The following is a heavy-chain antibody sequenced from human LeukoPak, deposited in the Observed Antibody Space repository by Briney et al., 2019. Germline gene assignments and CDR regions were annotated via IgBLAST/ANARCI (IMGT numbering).Heavy chain of an antibody. CDR2: MNPNSGNT. CDR3: ARVPMTTVTPDFDY. V-gene: IGHV1-8*01. CDR1: GYTFTSYD. J-gene: IGHJ4*02. Sequence: RASVRVSCTASGYTFTSYDINWVRQAPGQGLEWMGWMNPNSGNTGYAQKFQGRVTMTRNTSISTAYMELSSLRSEDTAVYYCARVPMTTVTPDFDYWGQGTLVTVSS. D-gene: IGHD4-17*01.